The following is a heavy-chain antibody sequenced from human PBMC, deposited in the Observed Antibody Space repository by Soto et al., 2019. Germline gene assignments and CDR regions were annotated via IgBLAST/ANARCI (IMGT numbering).Heavy chain of an antibody. CDR1: GYTFTSYY. D-gene: IGHD2-2*02. Sequence: QVQLVQSGAEVKKPGASVKVSCKASGYTFTSYYMHWVRQAPGQGLEWMGIINPSGGSTSYAQKFQGRVTMTRDTSTSTVYMELSSLRSEDTAVYYCARRGYSSSTSCYTGYYGMDVWGQGTTVTVSS. J-gene: IGHJ6*02. CDR2: INPSGGST. CDR3: ARRGYSSSTSCYTGYYGMDV. V-gene: IGHV1-46*01.